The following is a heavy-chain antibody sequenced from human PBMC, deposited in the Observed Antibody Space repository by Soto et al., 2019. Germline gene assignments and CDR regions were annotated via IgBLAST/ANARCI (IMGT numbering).Heavy chain of an antibody. J-gene: IGHJ5*02. CDR3: ARGSFAMTTLGGVSVPLQDNWFDP. D-gene: IGHD3-16*01. Sequence: EVQVVESGGGLVQPGGSLRLSCAASGFTVSSHYMTWVRQAPGKGLEWVSVIYSGGSTFYADSVKGRFTISRDNSKNTLYLQMNRLRAEDTAVYSCARGSFAMTTLGGVSVPLQDNWFDPWGQGTLVTVSS. V-gene: IGHV3-66*01. CDR1: GFTVSSHY. CDR2: IYSGGST.